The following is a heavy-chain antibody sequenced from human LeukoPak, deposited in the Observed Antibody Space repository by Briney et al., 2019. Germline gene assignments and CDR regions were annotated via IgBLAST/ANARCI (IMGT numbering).Heavy chain of an antibody. CDR2: INHSGST. V-gene: IGHV4-34*01. Sequence: SETLSLTCAVYGGSFSGYYWSWIRQPPGKGLEWIGEINHSGSTNYNPSLKSRVTISVDTSKNQFSLKLSSVTAADTAVYYCARAVVTRYYYYYGMDVWGQGTTVTVSS. CDR3: ARAVVTRYYYYYGMDV. D-gene: IGHD2-21*02. CDR1: GGSFSGYY. J-gene: IGHJ6*02.